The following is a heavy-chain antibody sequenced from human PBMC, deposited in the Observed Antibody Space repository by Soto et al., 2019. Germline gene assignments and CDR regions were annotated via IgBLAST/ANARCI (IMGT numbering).Heavy chain of an antibody. Sequence: GGSLRLSCAASGFTFNNYGRHWVRQAPGKGLEWVAVIWNDGNGYYYANSVKGRFTISRDNSKNTLYLQMSSLRAEDTAMYYCARAVEVVPARAVYYYYGMDVWGQGTTVTVSS. D-gene: IGHD2-21*01. CDR1: GFTFNNYG. V-gene: IGHV3-33*01. CDR3: ARAVEVVPARAVYYYYGMDV. CDR2: IWNDGNGY. J-gene: IGHJ6*02.